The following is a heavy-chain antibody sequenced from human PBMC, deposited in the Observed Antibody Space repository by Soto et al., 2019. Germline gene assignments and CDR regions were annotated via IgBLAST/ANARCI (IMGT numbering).Heavy chain of an antibody. J-gene: IGHJ4*02. CDR2: IYYSGST. D-gene: IGHD3-9*01. CDR3: ARAYVNYDILTGYYPYYFDY. V-gene: IGHV4-59*01. Sequence: SETLSLTCTVSGGSISSYYWSWIRQPPGKGLEWIGYIYYSGSTNYNPSLKSRVTISVDTPKNQFSLKLSSVTAADTAVYYCARAYVNYDILTGYYPYYFDYWGQGTLVTVS. CDR1: GGSISSYY.